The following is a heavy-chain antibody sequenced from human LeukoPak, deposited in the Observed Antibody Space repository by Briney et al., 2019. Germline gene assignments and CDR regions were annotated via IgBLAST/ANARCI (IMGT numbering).Heavy chain of an antibody. CDR2: IYYSGST. Sequence: ETLSLTRTLSGRSISVYYSSWIRQPPGKGLGWIGYIYYSGSTTYNPSLKSRVTISVDTSKNQFSLKLSSVTAADTAVYYCARGLSSRINMVRGVRPPFRGVFDYWGQGTLVTVSS. V-gene: IGHV4-59*12. J-gene: IGHJ4*02. D-gene: IGHD3-10*01. CDR3: ARGLSSRINMVRGVRPPFRGVFDY. CDR1: GRSISVYY.